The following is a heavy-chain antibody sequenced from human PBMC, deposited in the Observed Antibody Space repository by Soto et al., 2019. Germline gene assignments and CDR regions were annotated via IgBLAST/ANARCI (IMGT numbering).Heavy chain of an antibody. D-gene: IGHD6-6*01. CDR2: ISSSSSYI. CDR3: ARGLSSIAAMGPFDI. CDR1: GFTFSSYS. Sequence: EVQLVESGGGLVKPGGSLRLSCAASGFTFSSYSMNWVRQAPGKGLEWVSSISSSSSYIYYADSVKGRFTISRDNAKNSLYPQMNSLRAEDTAVYYCARGLSSIAAMGPFDIWGQGTMVTVSS. J-gene: IGHJ3*02. V-gene: IGHV3-21*01.